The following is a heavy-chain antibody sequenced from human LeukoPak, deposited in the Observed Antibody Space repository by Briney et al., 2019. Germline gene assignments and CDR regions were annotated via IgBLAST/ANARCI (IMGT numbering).Heavy chain of an antibody. CDR2: INPSGGT. V-gene: IGHV1-46*01. CDR1: GYTFSIYN. J-gene: IGHJ4*02. CDR3: AREGVTGAGLDY. Sequence: ASVKVSCKASGYTFSIYNMHWVRQAPGQGLEWMGIINPSGGTSYAQKLQGRITMTRDTSTSTLYMELSSLRSEDTAVYYCAREGVTGAGLDYWGQGTLVTVSS. D-gene: IGHD6-13*01.